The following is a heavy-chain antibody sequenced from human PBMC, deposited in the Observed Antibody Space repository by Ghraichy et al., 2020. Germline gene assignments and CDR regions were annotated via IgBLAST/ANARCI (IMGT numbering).Heavy chain of an antibody. CDR3: ASEDYYGSGSYTVDY. CDR1: GFTFSSYW. D-gene: IGHD3-10*01. J-gene: IGHJ4*02. Sequence: GESLNISCAASGFTFSSYWMSWVRQAPGKGLEWVANIKQDGSEKYYVDSVKGRFTISRDNAKNSLYLQMNSLRAEDTAVYYCASEDYYGSGSYTVDYWGQGTLVTVSS. CDR2: IKQDGSEK. V-gene: IGHV3-7*01.